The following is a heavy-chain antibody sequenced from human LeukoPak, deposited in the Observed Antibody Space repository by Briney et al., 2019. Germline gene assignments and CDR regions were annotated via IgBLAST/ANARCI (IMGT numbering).Heavy chain of an antibody. Sequence: SETLSLTCTVSGGSISSGDYYWSWIRQPPGKGLEWIGYIYYSGSTYYIPSLKSRVTISVDTSKNQFSLKLSSVTAADTAVYYCARGGGIYYDSSGYPSWDYWGQGTLVTVSS. CDR3: ARGGGIYYDSSGYPSWDY. D-gene: IGHD3-22*01. CDR1: GGSISSGDYY. J-gene: IGHJ4*02. V-gene: IGHV4-30-4*01. CDR2: IYYSGST.